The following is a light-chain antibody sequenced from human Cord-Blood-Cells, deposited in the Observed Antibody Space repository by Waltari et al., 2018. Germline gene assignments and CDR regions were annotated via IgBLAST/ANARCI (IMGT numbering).Light chain of an antibody. CDR1: SSNIGNNA. J-gene: IGLJ2*01. CDR2: YDD. Sequence: QSVLTQPPSVSEPPRQRVTISCSGSSSNIGNNAVNWYQQLPGKAPKLLIYYDDLLPSGVSDRFSGSKSGTSASLAISGLQSEDEADYYCAAWDDSLNDVVFGGGTKLTVL. CDR3: AAWDDSLNDVV. V-gene: IGLV1-36*01.